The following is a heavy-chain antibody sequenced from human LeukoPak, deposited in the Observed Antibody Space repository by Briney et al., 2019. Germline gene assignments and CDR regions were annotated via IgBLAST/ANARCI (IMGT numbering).Heavy chain of an antibody. CDR2: ISAYDGNT. J-gene: IGHJ4*02. D-gene: IGHD3-10*01. V-gene: IGHV1-18*01. CDR3: ARDYYGSGSYYNPAL. CDR1: GYTFTNFG. Sequence: ASVKVSCKASGYTFTNFGISWVRQAPGQGLEWMGWISAYDGNTNYAQRLQGRVTMTTDTSTSTAYMELRSLRSDDTAVYYCARDYYGSGSYYNPALWGQGTLVTVSS.